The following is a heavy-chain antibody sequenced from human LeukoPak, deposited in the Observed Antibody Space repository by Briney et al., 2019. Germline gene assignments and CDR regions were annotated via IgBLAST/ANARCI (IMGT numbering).Heavy chain of an antibody. CDR1: GFIFSSYG. V-gene: IGHV3-30*02. CDR3: AEDKYSPFDY. CDR2: IRYDGSIK. J-gene: IGHJ4*02. D-gene: IGHD5-18*01. Sequence: GGSLRLSCAASGFIFSSYGMHWVRQAPGKGLEWVAFIRYDGSIKYYADSVKGRFTISRDNSKNTLSLQMNSLRAEDTAVYYCAEDKYSPFDYWGQGTLVIVSS.